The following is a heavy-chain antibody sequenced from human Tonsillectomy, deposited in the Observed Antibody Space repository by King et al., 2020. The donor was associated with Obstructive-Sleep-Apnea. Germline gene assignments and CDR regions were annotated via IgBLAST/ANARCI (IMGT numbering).Heavy chain of an antibody. V-gene: IGHV1-18*04. D-gene: IGHD2-2*01. CDR3: ARVGCSTTSCRYGMDV. CDR1: SYTFSSYG. CDR2: ISAYDGHT. J-gene: IGHJ6*02. Sequence: QLVQSGAEVKKPGASVKVFCKASSYTFSSYGITWVRQAPGQGLEWMGWISAYDGHTNYAQKIQGRVTMTTDTSTSTAYMELRSLRSDDTAVYYCARVGCSTTSCRYGMDVWGQGTTVTVSS.